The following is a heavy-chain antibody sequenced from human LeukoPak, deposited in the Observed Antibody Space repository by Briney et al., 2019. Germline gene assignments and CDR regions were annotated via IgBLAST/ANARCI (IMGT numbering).Heavy chain of an antibody. V-gene: IGHV3-69-1*01. CDR3: ARDPRGNVDTAMLGGY. D-gene: IGHD5-18*01. J-gene: IGHJ4*02. Sequence: PSETLSLTCIVSGYSISSDYFWGLVRQPPGKGLEWVSSISSSSYIYYADSVKGRFTISRDNAKNSLYLQMDSLRAEDTAVYYCARDPRGNVDTAMLGGYWGQGTLVTVSS. CDR2: ISSSSYI. CDR1: GYSISSDYF.